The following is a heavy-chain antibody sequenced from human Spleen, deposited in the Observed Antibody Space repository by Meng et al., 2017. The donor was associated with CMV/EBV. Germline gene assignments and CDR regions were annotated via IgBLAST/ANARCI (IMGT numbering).Heavy chain of an antibody. Sequence: ASGFTFRSCCLPWVRQSPGKGLEWVAVISYDGSDRYYADSVKGRFTISRDNSKNTLYLQMNSLRAEDTAVYYCARDRDHWLGVVDYWGQGALVTVSS. CDR3: ARDRDHWLGVVDY. D-gene: IGHD1-14*01. V-gene: IGHV3-30*04. CDR1: GFTFRSCC. J-gene: IGHJ4*02. CDR2: ISYDGSDR.